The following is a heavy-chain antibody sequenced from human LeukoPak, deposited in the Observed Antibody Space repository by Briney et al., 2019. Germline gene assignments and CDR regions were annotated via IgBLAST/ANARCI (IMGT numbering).Heavy chain of an antibody. CDR3: ARGTLELREPFDY. CDR1: GYTFTGYY. D-gene: IGHD1-7*01. Sequence: RASVNVSCKASGYTFTGYYMHWVRQAPGQGLEWMGWINPNSGGTNYAQKFQGRVTMTEDTSEDTAYMELSSLRPEDTAVYYCARGTLELREPFDYWGQGTLVTVSS. J-gene: IGHJ4*02. V-gene: IGHV1-2*02. CDR2: INPNSGGT.